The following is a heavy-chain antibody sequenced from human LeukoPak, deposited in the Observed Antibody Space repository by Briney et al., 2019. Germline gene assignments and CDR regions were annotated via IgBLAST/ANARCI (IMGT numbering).Heavy chain of an antibody. CDR1: GGSISSSNR. Sequence: PSETLSLTCAVSGGSISSSNRWSWVRQPPGKGLEWIGEIYHSGDTNYNPSLKNRVTISSDTSKDQFSLRLSSVTAADTAIYYCARESNSYDSGTYAWFDFWGQGTLVTVSS. J-gene: IGHJ4*02. D-gene: IGHD3-10*01. CDR3: ARESNSYDSGTYAWFDF. V-gene: IGHV4-4*02. CDR2: IYHSGDT.